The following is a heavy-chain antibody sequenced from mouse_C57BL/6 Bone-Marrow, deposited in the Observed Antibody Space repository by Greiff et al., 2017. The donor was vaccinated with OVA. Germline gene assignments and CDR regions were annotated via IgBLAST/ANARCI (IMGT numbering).Heavy chain of an antibody. CDR3: ARIYDGYWYFDV. Sequence: VMLVESGPGLVQPSQSLSITCTVSGFSLTSYGVHWVRQSPGKGLEWLGVIWSGGSTDYNAAFISRLSISKDNSKSQVFFKMNSLQADDTAIYYCARIYDGYWYFDVWGTGTTVTVSS. CDR1: GFSLTSYG. V-gene: IGHV2-2*01. J-gene: IGHJ1*03. CDR2: IWSGGST. D-gene: IGHD2-3*01.